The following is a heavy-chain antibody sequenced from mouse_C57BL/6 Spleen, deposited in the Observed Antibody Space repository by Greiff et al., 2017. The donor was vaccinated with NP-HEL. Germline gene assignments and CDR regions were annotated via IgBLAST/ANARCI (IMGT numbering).Heavy chain of an antibody. J-gene: IGHJ4*01. D-gene: IGHD2-2*01. CDR1: GFTFSDYY. CDR3: ARGGYDYAMDY. CDR2: INYDGSST. V-gene: IGHV5-16*01. Sequence: EVNLVESEGGLVQPGSSMKLSCTASGFTFSDYYMAWVRQVPEKGLEWVANINYDGSSTYYLDSLKSRFIISRDNAKNILYLQMSSLKSEDTATYYCARGGYDYAMDYWGQGTSVTVSS.